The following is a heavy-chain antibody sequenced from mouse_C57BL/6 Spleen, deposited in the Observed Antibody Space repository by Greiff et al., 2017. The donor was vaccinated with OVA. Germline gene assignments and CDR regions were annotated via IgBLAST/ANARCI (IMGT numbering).Heavy chain of an antibody. Sequence: VKLVESGPELVKPGASVKLSCKASGYAFSSSWMNWVKQRPGKGLEWIGRIYPGDGDTNYNGKFKGKATLTADKSSSTAYMQLSSLTSEDSAVYFCARSHYGNAMDYWGQGTSVTVSS. CDR1: GYAFSSSW. J-gene: IGHJ4*01. CDR3: ARSHYGNAMDY. CDR2: IYPGDGDT. D-gene: IGHD1-1*01. V-gene: IGHV1-82*01.